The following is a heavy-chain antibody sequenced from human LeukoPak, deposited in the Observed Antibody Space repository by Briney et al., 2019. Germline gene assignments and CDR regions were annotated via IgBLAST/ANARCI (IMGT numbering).Heavy chain of an antibody. V-gene: IGHV3-48*03. Sequence: PGGSLRLSCAASGFTFSSYAMNWVRQAPGKGLEWVSYISSSGSTIYYADSVKGRFTISRDNAKNSLYLQMNSLRAEDAAVYYCAREGRSSTYLYGMDVWGQGTTVTVSS. D-gene: IGHD2-2*01. CDR2: ISSSGSTI. CDR3: AREGRSSTYLYGMDV. CDR1: GFTFSSYA. J-gene: IGHJ6*02.